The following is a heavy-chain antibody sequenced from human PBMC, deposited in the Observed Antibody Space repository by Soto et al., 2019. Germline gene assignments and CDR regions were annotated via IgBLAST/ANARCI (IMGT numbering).Heavy chain of an antibody. CDR3: ARRDTGGFLRYFDN. CDR2: ISAYNGNT. V-gene: IGHV1-18*01. D-gene: IGHD2-8*02. CDR1: GYTFTSYG. J-gene: IGHJ4*02. Sequence: ASVKVSCKASGYTFTSYGISWVRQAPGQGLEWMGWISAYNGNTNYAQKLQGRVTITADKSTGTAYMELSSLRSEDTALYYCARRDTGGFLRYFDNWGQGTLVTVS.